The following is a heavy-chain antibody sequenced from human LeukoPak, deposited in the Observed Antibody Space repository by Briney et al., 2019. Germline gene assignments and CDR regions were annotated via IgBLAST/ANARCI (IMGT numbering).Heavy chain of an antibody. D-gene: IGHD6-19*01. CDR1: GGSFSGYY. CDR3: ASTVWAVAAFDY. Sequence: SETLSLTCAVYGGSFSGYYWSWIRQPPGKGLEWIGSIYYSGSTYYNPSLKSRVTISVDTSKNQFSLKLSSVTAADTAVYYCASTVWAVAAFDYWGQGTLVTVSS. CDR2: IYYSGST. J-gene: IGHJ4*02. V-gene: IGHV4-34*01.